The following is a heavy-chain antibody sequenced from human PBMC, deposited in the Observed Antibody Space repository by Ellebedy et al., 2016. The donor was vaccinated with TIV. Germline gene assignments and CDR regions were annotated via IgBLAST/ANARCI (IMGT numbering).Heavy chain of an antibody. V-gene: IGHV3-30*18. J-gene: IGHJ4*02. CDR3: AKKTPGDFGELPDY. CDR1: GFTFSTYG. CDR2: ISHDGVNK. D-gene: IGHD3-10*01. Sequence: GGSLRLXCAASGFTFSTYGMHWVRQAPGKGLEWVAVISHDGVNKHYADSVKGRFTISRDNSKNTLYLQMNSLRAEDTAVYYCAKKTPGDFGELPDYWGQGTLVTVSS.